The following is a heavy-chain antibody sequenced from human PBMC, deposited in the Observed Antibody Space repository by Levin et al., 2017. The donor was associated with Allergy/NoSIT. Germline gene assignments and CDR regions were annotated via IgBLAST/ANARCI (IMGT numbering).Heavy chain of an antibody. CDR2: ITWNSGSI. Sequence: LSLTCAASGFSFDDYAMHWVRQAPGKGLEWVSGITWNSGSIAYADSVKGRFTISRDNAKNSLYLQMNSLRAEDTALYYCAKGIAGSVYDRINYWGQGTLVTVSS. CDR3: AKGIAGSVYDRINY. D-gene: IGHD5/OR15-5a*01. J-gene: IGHJ4*02. CDR1: GFSFDDYA. V-gene: IGHV3-9*01.